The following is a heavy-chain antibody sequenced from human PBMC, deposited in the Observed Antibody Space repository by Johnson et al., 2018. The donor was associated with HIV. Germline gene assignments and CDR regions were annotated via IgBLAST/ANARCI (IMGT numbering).Heavy chain of an antibody. CDR1: GFTFDDYG. CDR3: AKGEAQEGWIQLQSYAFDI. D-gene: IGHD5-18*01. CDR2: ISYDGSNK. Sequence: QVQLVESGGGVVRPGGSLRLSCAASGFTFDDYGMSWVRQAPGKGLEWVAVISYDGSNKYYADSMKGRFTISRDISKKTLYLQIDSLRPEDSGVYYCAKGEAQEGWIQLQSYAFDIWGQGTMVTVSS. V-gene: IGHV3-30*18. J-gene: IGHJ3*02.